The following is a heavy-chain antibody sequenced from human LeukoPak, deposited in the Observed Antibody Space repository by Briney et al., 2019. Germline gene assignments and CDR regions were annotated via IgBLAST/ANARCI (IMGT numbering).Heavy chain of an antibody. V-gene: IGHV4-4*07. CDR2: IYTSGST. CDR3: AREWELLPYSVLDI. CDR1: DDSISDYY. J-gene: IGHJ3*02. D-gene: IGHD1-26*01. Sequence: SETLSLTCTVSDDSISDYYRGWIRQSAGKGLEWIGRIYTSGSTNYNPSLKSRVTISIDTSKNHFSLKLNSVTATDTAIYYCAREWELLPYSVLDIWGQGTMVAVSS.